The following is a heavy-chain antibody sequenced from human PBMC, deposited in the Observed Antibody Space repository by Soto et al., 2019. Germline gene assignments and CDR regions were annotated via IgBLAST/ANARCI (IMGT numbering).Heavy chain of an antibody. D-gene: IGHD3-10*01. CDR3: ARGGRLLGFGELLVGPYAGMDV. CDR1: GFTFRSYH. V-gene: IGHV3-30-3*01. CDR2: ISYDESNK. J-gene: IGHJ6*02. Sequence: GGSLRLSCAASGFTFRSYHMHWVRQAPGKGLEWVSSISYDESNKYYTDSVKGRFTISRDNSKNTLYLQMNSLRAEDTAVYYCARGGRLLGFGELLVGPYAGMDVWGQGTTVTVSS.